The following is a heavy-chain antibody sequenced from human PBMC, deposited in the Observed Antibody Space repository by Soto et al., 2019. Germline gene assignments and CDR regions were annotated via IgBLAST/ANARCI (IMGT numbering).Heavy chain of an antibody. V-gene: IGHV3-23*01. CDR1: GFTFSSYA. CDR2: ISGSGGST. D-gene: IGHD2-15*01. CDR3: ARDRGVVAATRYYYYGMDV. J-gene: IGHJ6*02. Sequence: EVQLLESGGGLVQPGGSLRLSCAASGFTFSSYAMSWVRQAPGKGLEWVSAISGSGGSTYYADSVKGRFTISRDNSKNTLYLQMTSLRAEDTAVYYCARDRGVVAATRYYYYGMDVWGQGTTVTVSS.